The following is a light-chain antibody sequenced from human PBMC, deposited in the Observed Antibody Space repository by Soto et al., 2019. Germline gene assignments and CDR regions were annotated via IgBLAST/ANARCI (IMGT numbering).Light chain of an antibody. Sequence: EVVMTQSPGTLSVSPGERATLSCRASQSVSGDLAWYQHKPGQAPRLLIYAASTRATGIPARFSGSGSGTEFTLTIGSLQSEDFAIYYCHQYNKWPYTFGPGTKVDNK. CDR3: HQYNKWPYT. CDR2: AAS. CDR1: QSVSGD. J-gene: IGKJ3*01. V-gene: IGKV3-15*01.